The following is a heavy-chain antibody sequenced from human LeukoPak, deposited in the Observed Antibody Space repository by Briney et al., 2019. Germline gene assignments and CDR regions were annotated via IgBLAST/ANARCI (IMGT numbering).Heavy chain of an antibody. D-gene: IGHD1-7*01. Sequence: SETLSLTCTVSGVSISSGGYYWSWIRQHPGKGLEWIGYIYYSGSTYYNPSLKSRVTISVDTSKNQCSLKLSSVTAADTAVYYCARAAGTTPFDCWGQGTLVTVSS. CDR2: IYYSGST. CDR1: GVSISSGGYY. J-gene: IGHJ4*02. V-gene: IGHV4-31*03. CDR3: ARAAGTTPFDC.